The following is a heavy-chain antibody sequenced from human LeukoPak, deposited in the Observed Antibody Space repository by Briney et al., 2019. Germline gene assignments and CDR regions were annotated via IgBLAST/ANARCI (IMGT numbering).Heavy chain of an antibody. D-gene: IGHD2-2*01. J-gene: IGHJ4*02. Sequence: ASVKVSCKASGGTFSSYAISWVRQAPGQGLEWMGRIIPILGIANYAQKFQGRVTITADKSTSTAYMELSSLRSEDTAVYYCAVKQYLLLLYPDYWGQGTLVTVSS. CDR2: IIPILGIA. V-gene: IGHV1-69*04. CDR1: GGTFSSYA. CDR3: AVKQYLLLLYPDY.